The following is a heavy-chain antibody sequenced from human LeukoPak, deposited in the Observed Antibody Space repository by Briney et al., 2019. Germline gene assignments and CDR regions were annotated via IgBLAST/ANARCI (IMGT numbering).Heavy chain of an antibody. V-gene: IGHV1-46*01. CDR1: GYTFTNYY. CDR2: VNPSGGST. Sequence: ASVKVSCKASGYTFTNYYIHWVRQAPGQGLEWMGIVNPSGGSTNYAQKFQGRVTMTRDTSTSTVYMELSSLRSDDTAVYYCAKLSYEGDYWGQGTLVTVSS. CDR3: AKLSYEGDY. J-gene: IGHJ4*02. D-gene: IGHD3-16*01.